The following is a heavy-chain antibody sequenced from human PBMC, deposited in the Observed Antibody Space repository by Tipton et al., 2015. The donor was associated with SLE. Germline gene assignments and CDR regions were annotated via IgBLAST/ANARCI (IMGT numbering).Heavy chain of an antibody. Sequence: QSGPEVKKPGSSVKVSCKASGGTFSRYSFSWVRQAPGQGPEWMGGIIPLFGTANYAQKFQDRVTITADESTNTVYMELSSLRSEDTALYYCARVGLALVGGSPYDSWGQGTLVTVSS. CDR1: GGTFSRYS. CDR3: ARVGLALVGGSPYDS. D-gene: IGHD1-26*01. CDR2: IIPLFGTA. V-gene: IGHV1-69*01. J-gene: IGHJ4*02.